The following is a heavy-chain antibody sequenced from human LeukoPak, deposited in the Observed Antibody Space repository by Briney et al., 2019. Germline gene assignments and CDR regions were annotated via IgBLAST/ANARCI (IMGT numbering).Heavy chain of an antibody. CDR2: IKQDGSEK. CDR3: ARVRSGSYYSGAFDI. CDR1: GFTFSSYG. J-gene: IGHJ3*02. Sequence: GGSLRLSCAASGFTFSSYGMHWVRQAPGKGLEWVANIKQDGSEKYYVDSVKGRFTISRDNAKNSLYLQMNSLRAEDTAVYYCARVRSGSYYSGAFDIWGQGTMVTVSS. D-gene: IGHD1-26*01. V-gene: IGHV3-7*01.